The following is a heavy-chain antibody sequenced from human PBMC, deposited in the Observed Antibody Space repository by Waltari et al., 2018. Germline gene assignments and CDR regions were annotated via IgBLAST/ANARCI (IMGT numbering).Heavy chain of an antibody. CDR1: GGTFSSYA. Sequence: QVQLVQSGAEVTKPGSSVKVSCKASGGTFSSYAISLVRQAPGQGLEWMGGIIPIFGTANYAQKFQGRVTITADETTSTAYMELSSLRSEDTAVYYCARGGRGWLQIGAFDYWGQGTLVTVSS. CDR2: IIPIFGTA. V-gene: IGHV1-69*12. J-gene: IGHJ4*02. CDR3: ARGGRGWLQIGAFDY. D-gene: IGHD5-12*01.